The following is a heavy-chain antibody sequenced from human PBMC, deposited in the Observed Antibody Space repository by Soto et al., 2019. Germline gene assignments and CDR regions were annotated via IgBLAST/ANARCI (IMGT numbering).Heavy chain of an antibody. CDR3: ARGPSAAAPLSDWYFDL. Sequence: EVQLVESGGGLVLPGGSLRLSCAASGFTFSGYSMNWVRQAPGKGLEWVSYIASTSWNIYYADTVKGRFTISRDIAKNSLYLQMNSLRDEDTAVYYCARGPSAAAPLSDWYFDLWGRGTLVTVSS. J-gene: IGHJ2*01. CDR2: IASTSWNI. CDR1: GFTFSGYS. D-gene: IGHD2-2*01. V-gene: IGHV3-48*02.